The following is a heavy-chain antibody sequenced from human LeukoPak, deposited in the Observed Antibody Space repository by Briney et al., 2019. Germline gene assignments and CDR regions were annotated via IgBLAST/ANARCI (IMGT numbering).Heavy chain of an antibody. Sequence: SETLSLTCTVSGGSINSNTYFWGWIRQPPGKGLEWIGSIYYSGSTYYNPSLKSRVTISVDTSKNQFSLKLSSVTAADTAVYYCARALRWLANNWFDPWGQGTLVTVSS. CDR1: GGSINSNTYF. CDR2: IYYSGST. CDR3: ARALRWLANNWFDP. V-gene: IGHV4-39*01. D-gene: IGHD6-19*01. J-gene: IGHJ5*02.